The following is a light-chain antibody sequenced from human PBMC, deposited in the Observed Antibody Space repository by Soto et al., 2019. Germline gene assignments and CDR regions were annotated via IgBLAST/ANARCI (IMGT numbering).Light chain of an antibody. CDR1: QSVSSSY. Sequence: EIVLTQSPGTLSLSQGERATLSCRASQSVSSSYLAWYQQKPGQAPRLLIYGASSRATGIPDRFSGSGSGTDFTLTISRLEPDDFAVYYCQQYGSSPLFTFGPGTKVDIK. J-gene: IGKJ3*01. V-gene: IGKV3-20*01. CDR3: QQYGSSPLFT. CDR2: GAS.